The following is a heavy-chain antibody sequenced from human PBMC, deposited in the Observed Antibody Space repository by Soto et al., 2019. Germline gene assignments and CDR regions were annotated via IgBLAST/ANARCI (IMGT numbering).Heavy chain of an antibody. J-gene: IGHJ4*02. D-gene: IGHD5-18*01. CDR1: GFTFSSYF. V-gene: IGHV3-23*01. Sequence: PGGSLILSCAASGFTFSSYFRNWVRQAPGKGLEWVSTISGSGGSTYYADSVEGRFTFSRDNSKNTLHLLMNSLRAEGTAVYFCARDRDTYGHGFFDYWGRGALVTVSS. CDR3: ARDRDTYGHGFFDY. CDR2: ISGSGGST.